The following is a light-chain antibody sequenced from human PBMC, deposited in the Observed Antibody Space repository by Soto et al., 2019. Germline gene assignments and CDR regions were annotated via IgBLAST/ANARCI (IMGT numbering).Light chain of an antibody. CDR1: QDISNY. Sequence: DIQMTQSPSSLSASVGDRVTITCQASQDISNYLNWYQQKPGKAPKLLIYDASSLETGVPSRFSGSGSGTDFTFTISSLQPEDIATYYCQQYDNLVTFGPGTKVDIK. CDR2: DAS. J-gene: IGKJ3*01. V-gene: IGKV1-33*01. CDR3: QQYDNLVT.